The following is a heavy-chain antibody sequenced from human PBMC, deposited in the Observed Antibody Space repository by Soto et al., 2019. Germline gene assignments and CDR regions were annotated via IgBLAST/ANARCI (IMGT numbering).Heavy chain of an antibody. Sequence: SETLSLTCTVSGGSISSSSYYWGWIRQPPGKGLEWIGSIYYSGSTYYNPSLKSRVTISVDTSKNQFSLKLSSVTAADTAVYYCARLNFPDGDIVVVVAARPYYYYMDVWGKGTTVTVSS. CDR3: ARLNFPDGDIVVVVAARPYYYYMDV. CDR2: IYYSGST. J-gene: IGHJ6*03. CDR1: GGSISSSSYY. D-gene: IGHD2-15*01. V-gene: IGHV4-39*01.